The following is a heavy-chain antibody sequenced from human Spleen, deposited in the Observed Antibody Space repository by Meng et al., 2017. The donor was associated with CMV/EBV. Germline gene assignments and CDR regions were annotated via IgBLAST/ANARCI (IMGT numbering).Heavy chain of an antibody. D-gene: IGHD3-3*01. J-gene: IGHJ4*02. CDR3: AKDGTAWSGSIPNDF. CDR1: GFTFSSYS. Sequence: GESLKISCAATGFTFSSYSMNWVRQAPGKGLEWVSYISSSSSTIYYADSVKGRFTISRDNAKNSLYLQMNSLRAEDTAVYYCAKDGTAWSGSIPNDFWGQGTLVTVSS. CDR2: ISSSSSTI. V-gene: IGHV3-48*04.